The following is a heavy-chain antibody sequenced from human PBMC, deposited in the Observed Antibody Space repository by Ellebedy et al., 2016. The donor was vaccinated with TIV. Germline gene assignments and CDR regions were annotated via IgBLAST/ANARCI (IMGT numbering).Heavy chain of an antibody. J-gene: IGHJ4*02. V-gene: IGHV3-30*04. CDR3: ARGETYYSDDNNYGFEY. Sequence: GESLKISCAASGFTFSDSSFHWVRQAPGEGLEWLALISFDGSNKYYAESVKGRFTISRDNSKNTLYLQVDSLGVDDMAVYFCARGETYYSDDNNYGFEYWGQGTLVAVSS. D-gene: IGHD3-22*01. CDR1: GFTFSDSS. CDR2: ISFDGSNK.